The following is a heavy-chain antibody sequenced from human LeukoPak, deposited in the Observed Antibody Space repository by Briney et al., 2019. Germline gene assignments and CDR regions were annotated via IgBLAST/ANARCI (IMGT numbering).Heavy chain of an antibody. CDR2: IYYSGST. CDR1: GGSISSVSYY. CDR3: ASLGRGGSYYYYFGMDV. Sequence: PSETLSLTCTVSGGSISSVSYYWGWIRQPPGKGLEWIGSIYYSGSTYYNPSPKSRATVSVDTSKNQFYLRLSSVTAADTAVYYCASLGRGGSYYYYFGMDVWGQGTTVIVSS. J-gene: IGHJ6*02. D-gene: IGHD1-26*01. V-gene: IGHV4-39*01.